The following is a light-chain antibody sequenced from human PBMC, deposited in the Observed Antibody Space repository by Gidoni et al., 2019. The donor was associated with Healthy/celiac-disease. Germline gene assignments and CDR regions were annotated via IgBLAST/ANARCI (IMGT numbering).Light chain of an antibody. CDR1: SSNIGAGYD. V-gene: IGLV1-40*01. CDR2: VNS. CDR3: QCYDSSLSGYV. J-gene: IGLJ1*01. Sequence: QSVLMQPPPVSGAPGQGVTISCTGSSSNIGAGYDVHWYQQLPGTAPKLLIYVNSNRPSGVPDRFSGSKSGTSASQAITGLQDEDEADYYCQCYDSSLSGYVFETGTKVTVL.